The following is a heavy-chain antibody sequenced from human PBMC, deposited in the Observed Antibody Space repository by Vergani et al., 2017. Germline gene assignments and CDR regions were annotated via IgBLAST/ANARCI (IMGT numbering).Heavy chain of an antibody. CDR3: AKAXFDY. Sequence: QVQLQQWGAGLLKPSETLSLTCAVYGGSFSCYYWSWIRQHPGKGLEWIGEINHSGSTNYNPSLKSRVTISVDTSKNQFSLKLSSVTAADTAVYYCAKAXFDYWGQGTLVTVAS. CDR1: GGSFSCYY. CDR2: INHSGST. J-gene: IGHJ4*02. V-gene: IGHV4-34*01.